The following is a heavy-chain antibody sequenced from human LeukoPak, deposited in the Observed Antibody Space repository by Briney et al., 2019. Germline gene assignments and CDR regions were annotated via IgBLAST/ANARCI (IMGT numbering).Heavy chain of an antibody. Sequence: GGSLRLSCAASGFTFSNYWMNWVRQAPGKGLEWVANIKNDGGEIFYVDSLKGRFTISRDNAENSLYLQMNSLRVDDTAVYYCVTDSRNAYHLGWVQGTLVT. CDR3: VTDSRNAYHLG. D-gene: IGHD3-16*01. J-gene: IGHJ4*02. CDR2: IKNDGGEI. V-gene: IGHV3-7*04. CDR1: GFTFSNYW.